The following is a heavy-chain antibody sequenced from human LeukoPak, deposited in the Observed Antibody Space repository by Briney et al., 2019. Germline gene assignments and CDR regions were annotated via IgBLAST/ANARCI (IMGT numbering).Heavy chain of an antibody. J-gene: IGHJ2*01. CDR3: ARVGPRYCSSISCSNYWYFDL. D-gene: IGHD2-2*01. Sequence: SETLSLTCTVSGGSISSYYWSWIRQPPGKGLEWIGYIYYSGSTNYNPSLKSRVTMSVDTSKNQFSLKLSSVTAADTAVYYCARVGPRYCSSISCSNYWYFDLWGRGTLVTVSS. CDR1: GGSISSYY. CDR2: IYYSGST. V-gene: IGHV4-59*12.